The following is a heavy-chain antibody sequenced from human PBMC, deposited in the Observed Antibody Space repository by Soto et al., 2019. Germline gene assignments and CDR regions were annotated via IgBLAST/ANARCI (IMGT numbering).Heavy chain of an antibody. J-gene: IGHJ4*02. CDR3: ARGRGSTGYLGRQHYFDY. Sequence: EVQVVESGGGLVQPGGSLRLSCAASGFSVTNNYMNWVRQAPGKGLEWVSIIDIGGNTYYADSVKDRFTISGDNSRNTRYLHMNSPRAEDAAVYYCARGRGSTGYLGRQHYFDYGGQGTLVTVSP. CDR1: GFSVTNNY. V-gene: IGHV3-66*01. CDR2: IDIGGNT. D-gene: IGHD2-2*01.